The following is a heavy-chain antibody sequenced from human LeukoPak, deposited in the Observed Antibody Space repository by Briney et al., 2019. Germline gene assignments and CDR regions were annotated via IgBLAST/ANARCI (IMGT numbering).Heavy chain of an antibody. D-gene: IGHD3-9*01. CDR3: AKGLRYFDWYGFDY. V-gene: IGHV3-9*01. CDR2: ISWNSGSI. CDR1: GFTFSSYS. Sequence: GGSLRLSCAASGFTFSSYSMNWVRQVPGKGLEWVSGISWNSGSIGYADSVKGRFTISRDNAKNSLYLQMNSLRAEDTALYYCAKGLRYFDWYGFDYWGQGTLVTVSS. J-gene: IGHJ4*02.